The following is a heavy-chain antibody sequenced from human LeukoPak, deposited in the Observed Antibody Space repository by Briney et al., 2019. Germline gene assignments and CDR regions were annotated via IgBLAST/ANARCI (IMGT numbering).Heavy chain of an antibody. V-gene: IGHV4-59*08. CDR2: IYYPGGT. CDR1: GGFNGRDY. Sequence: SDTLSLTCTVSGGFNGRDYGPWIRHPPGKALEYIGYIYYPGGTNYDPSLKSRVTISVDPSKNQFSLKLSSVTAADTAVYFCAKYGNSGWVIDNWGQGTLVTVSS. J-gene: IGHJ4*02. D-gene: IGHD6-19*01. CDR3: AKYGNSGWVIDN.